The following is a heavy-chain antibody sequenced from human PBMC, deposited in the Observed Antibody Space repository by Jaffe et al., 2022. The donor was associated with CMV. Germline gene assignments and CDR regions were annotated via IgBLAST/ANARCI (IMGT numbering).Heavy chain of an antibody. Sequence: EVQLVESGGGLVQPGRSLRLSCAASGFTFDDYAMHWVRQVPGKGLEWVSGINWNSGSLDFADSVKGRFTISRDNAKNSLYLHMSSLRLDDTALYYCAKGSSGAVLLDYWYFDLWGRGTLVTVSS. V-gene: IGHV3-9*01. J-gene: IGHJ2*01. CDR3: AKGSSGAVLLDYWYFDL. CDR2: INWNSGSL. D-gene: IGHD3-16*01. CDR1: GFTFDDYA.